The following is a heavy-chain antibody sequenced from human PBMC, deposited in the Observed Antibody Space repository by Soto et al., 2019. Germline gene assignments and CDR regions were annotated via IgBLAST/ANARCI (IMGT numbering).Heavy chain of an antibody. V-gene: IGHV3-30-3*01. Sequence: GGSLRLSCAASGFTFSSYAMHWVRQAPGKGLEWVAVISYDGSNKYYADSVKGRFTISRDNSKNTLYLQMNSLRAEDTAVYYCARDITSSTYYYDSSGYRHDAFDIWGQGTTVTVSS. CDR2: ISYDGSNK. D-gene: IGHD3-22*01. CDR3: ARDITSSTYYYDSSGYRHDAFDI. CDR1: GFTFSSYA. J-gene: IGHJ3*02.